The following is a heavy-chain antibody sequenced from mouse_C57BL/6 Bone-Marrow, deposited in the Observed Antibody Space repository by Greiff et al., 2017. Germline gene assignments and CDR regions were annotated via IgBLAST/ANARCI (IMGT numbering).Heavy chain of an antibody. CDR3: ERSGGVYYGSSYVGY. J-gene: IGHJ2*01. CDR1: GYTFTSYW. V-gene: IGHV1-64*01. CDR2: IHPSSGST. D-gene: IGHD1-1*01. Sequence: QVQLQQPGAELVKPGASVKLSCKASGYTFTSYWMHWVKQRPGQGLEWIGMIHPSSGSTNYNEKFKSKATLTVDNSSSTAYMQLSSLTSAASAVYSGERSGGVYYGSSYVGYWGQGTTLTVSS.